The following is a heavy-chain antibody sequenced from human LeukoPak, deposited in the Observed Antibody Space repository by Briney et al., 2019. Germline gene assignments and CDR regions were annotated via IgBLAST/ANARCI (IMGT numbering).Heavy chain of an antibody. CDR2: IFHSGSA. V-gene: IGHV4-38-2*02. CDR3: ARDPRWLTPDCTSTSCYENYFDL. D-gene: IGHD2-2*01. J-gene: IGHJ5*02. CDR1: GYSISSGYQ. Sequence: SETLSLTCAVSGYSISSGYQWAWIRQSPGKGLEWIGSIFHSGSAHYNPSLKSRVTISLETSNNQFSLKMYSVTAADTAVYYCARDPRWLTPDCTSTSCYENYFDLWGQGTLVTVSS.